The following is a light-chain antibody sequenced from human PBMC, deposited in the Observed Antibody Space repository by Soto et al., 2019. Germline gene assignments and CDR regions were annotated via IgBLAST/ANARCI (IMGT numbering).Light chain of an antibody. CDR1: QRISSW. V-gene: IGKV1-5*01. CDR3: QQYNSYPWT. Sequence: DIQMTQSPSPLSASVGEKDTNTCRSSQRISSWLAWYQQTPGKAPKLLIYDASSLESGVPSRFSGSGSGTEFTLTISSLQPDDFATYYCQQYNSYPWTFGQGTKV. CDR2: DAS. J-gene: IGKJ1*01.